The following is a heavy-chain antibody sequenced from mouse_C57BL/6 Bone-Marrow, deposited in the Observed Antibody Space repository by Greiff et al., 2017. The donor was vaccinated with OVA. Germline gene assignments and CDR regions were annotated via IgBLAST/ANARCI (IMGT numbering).Heavy chain of an antibody. Sequence: EVQLQQSGAELVRPGASVKLSCTASGFNIKDDYMHWVKQRPEQGLEWIGWIDPENGDTEYASKFQGKATITADTSSNTAYLQLSSLTSEDTAVYYCTAYYYGSSYWGQGTTRTVSS. CDR2: IDPENGDT. J-gene: IGHJ2*01. CDR1: GFNIKDDY. V-gene: IGHV14-4*01. CDR3: TAYYYGSSY. D-gene: IGHD1-1*01.